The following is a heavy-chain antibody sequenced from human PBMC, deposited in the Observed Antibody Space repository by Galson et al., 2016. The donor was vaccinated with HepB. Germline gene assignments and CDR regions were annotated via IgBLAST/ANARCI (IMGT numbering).Heavy chain of an antibody. D-gene: IGHD1-1*01. CDR1: GFTFSSYA. CDR2: ISYDGRYK. J-gene: IGHJ4*02. V-gene: IGHV3-30*04. CDR3: ARDGQNWNDELNY. Sequence: SLRLSCAASGFTFSSYAMHWVRQAPGKGLEWVAVISYDGRYKYYADSVTGRFTISRDNSKNTVYTQMNSLRAGDTAVYYCARDGQNWNDELNYWGQGTLVTVSS.